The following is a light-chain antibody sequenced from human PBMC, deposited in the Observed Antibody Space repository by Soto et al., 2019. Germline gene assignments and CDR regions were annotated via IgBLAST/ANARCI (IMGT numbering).Light chain of an antibody. V-gene: IGKV1-12*02. CDR2: GAS. Sequence: DIQMTQSPSSVSTSVGDRVTITCRASQVISSWLAWYQQKPGQSPRLLIYGASNLETGVPSRFTGSESGTLFTLTINNLQPEDFATYYCQQVSSFPFTFGGGTKVAIK. J-gene: IGKJ4*01. CDR1: QVISSW. CDR3: QQVSSFPFT.